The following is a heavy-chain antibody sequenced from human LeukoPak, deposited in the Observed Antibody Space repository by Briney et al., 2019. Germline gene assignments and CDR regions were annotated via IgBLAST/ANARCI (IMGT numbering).Heavy chain of an antibody. J-gene: IGHJ4*02. D-gene: IGHD2-2*01. Sequence: ASVKASCKASGYTFTSYYMHWVRQAPGQGLEWMGIINPSGGSTSYAQKFQGRVTMTRDTSTSTVYMELSSLRSEDTAVYYCARDGCSSTSCHKYFDYWGQGTLVTVSS. V-gene: IGHV1-46*01. CDR1: GYTFTSYY. CDR2: INPSGGST. CDR3: ARDGCSSTSCHKYFDY.